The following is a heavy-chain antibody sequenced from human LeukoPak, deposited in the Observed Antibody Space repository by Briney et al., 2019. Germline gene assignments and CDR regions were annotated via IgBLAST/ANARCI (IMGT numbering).Heavy chain of an antibody. CDR1: GFTFSSYW. D-gene: IGHD6-13*01. J-gene: IGHJ4*01. V-gene: IGHV3-7*01. CDR2: IKQNGGEK. CDR3: ARDGTAAGLYFDL. Sequence: GGSLRLSCAASGFTFSSYWMSWVRQAPGKGLEWVANIKQNGGEKSYVDSVKGRFTISRDNAKNSLYLQMSSLRAEDTAVYYCARDGTAAGLYFDLWGQGTLVTVSS.